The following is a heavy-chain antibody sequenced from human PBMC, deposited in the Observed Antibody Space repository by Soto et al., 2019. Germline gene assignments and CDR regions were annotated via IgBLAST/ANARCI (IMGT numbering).Heavy chain of an antibody. J-gene: IGHJ4*02. CDR2: IWYDGSNK. V-gene: IGHV3-33*01. Sequence: GGSLRLSCAASGFTFSSYGMHWVRQAPGKGLEWVAVIWYDGSNKYYADSVKGRFTISRDNSKNTLYLQMNSLRAEDTAVYYCARDARHYDNFDYWGQGTLVTVSS. D-gene: IGHD3-22*01. CDR1: GFTFSSYG. CDR3: ARDARHYDNFDY.